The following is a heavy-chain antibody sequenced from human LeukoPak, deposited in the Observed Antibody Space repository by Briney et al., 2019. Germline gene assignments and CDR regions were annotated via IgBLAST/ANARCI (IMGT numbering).Heavy chain of an antibody. J-gene: IGHJ4*02. CDR2: ISGSGGST. V-gene: IGHV3-23*01. Sequence: GGSLRLSCAASGFTFSSYAMSWVRQPPGKGLEGVSAISGSGGSTYDADSGKGRFTISRNNSKNPLYAQMNSRRAEDTALYYCSKGLSYGSGSYRRHGAYWGQGTLVTVSS. CDR3: SKGLSYGSGSYRRHGAY. D-gene: IGHD3-10*01. CDR1: GFTFSSYA.